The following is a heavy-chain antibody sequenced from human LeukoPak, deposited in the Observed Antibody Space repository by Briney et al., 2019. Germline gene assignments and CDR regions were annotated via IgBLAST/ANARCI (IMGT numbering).Heavy chain of an antibody. Sequence: RRSLKLSCAASGFTFSGSAIHWVRQSFGHGLGWIGHIDKEKNSYATASAYAVSVEGRFTVSRDDSKNMAFLQMSGLKTEDTALYFCTRDSGTYNWLDPWGQGTLVTVSS. D-gene: IGHD1-26*01. CDR2: IDKEKNSYAT. CDR3: TRDSGTYNWLDP. J-gene: IGHJ5*02. CDR1: GFTFSGSA. V-gene: IGHV3-73*01.